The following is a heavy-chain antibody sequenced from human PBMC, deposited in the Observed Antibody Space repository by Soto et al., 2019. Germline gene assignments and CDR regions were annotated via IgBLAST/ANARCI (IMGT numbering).Heavy chain of an antibody. Sequence: GGSLRLSCAASGFTIINYWMSWVRQAPGKGLEWVANIKEDGGEKYYVDSVKGRFTISRDNAQNSLFLQMNSVRAEDTAVYYCARFQTVNWSYWGQGTLVTVSS. CDR2: IKEDGGEK. CDR3: ARFQTVNWSY. V-gene: IGHV3-7*01. J-gene: IGHJ4*02. CDR1: GFTIINYW.